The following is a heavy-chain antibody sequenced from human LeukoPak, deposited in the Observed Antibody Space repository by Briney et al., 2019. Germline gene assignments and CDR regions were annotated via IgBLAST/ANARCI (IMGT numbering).Heavy chain of an antibody. CDR3: ARRGSDFWSGDKAFDI. CDR1: GGSISSDY. V-gene: IGHV4-59*01. Sequence: SETLPLTCTVSGGSISSDYWNWIRQPPGKGLEWIGYIYYSGSTNYNPSLKSRVTISVDTSKNQFSLKLTSVTAADTAVYYCARRGSDFWSGDKAFDIWGQGTMVTVSS. CDR2: IYYSGST. J-gene: IGHJ3*02. D-gene: IGHD3-3*01.